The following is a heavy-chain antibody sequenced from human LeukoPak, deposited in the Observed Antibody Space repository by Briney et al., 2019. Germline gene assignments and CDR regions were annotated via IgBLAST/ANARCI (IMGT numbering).Heavy chain of an antibody. J-gene: IGHJ6*02. CDR1: GYTFSGYY. V-gene: IGHV1-2*02. D-gene: IGHD3-9*01. CDR3: ARAYPNYDNLRGHYYYYGMDV. Sequence: ASVKVSCKASGYTFSGYYMHWVRQAPGQGLEWMGWINPNSGGSNYAQKFQGRVTMTRDTSISTAYMELRRLRSDDTAVYYWARAYPNYDNLRGHYYYYGMDVWGQGTTVTVSS. CDR2: INPNSGGS.